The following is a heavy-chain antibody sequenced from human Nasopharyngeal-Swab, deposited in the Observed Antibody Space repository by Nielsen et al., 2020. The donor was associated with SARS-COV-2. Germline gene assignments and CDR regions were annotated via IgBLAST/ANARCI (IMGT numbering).Heavy chain of an antibody. V-gene: IGHV1-69*10. D-gene: IGHD3-10*01. CDR3: ARGSLWFGDLVGYYGMDV. J-gene: IGHJ6*02. CDR2: IIPAVAIV. Sequence: WVRQAPGQGLERMGEIIPAVAIVNYAQRFQGRVTITADRSTSTAYMELRSLRSDDTAVYYCARGSLWFGDLVGYYGMDVWGQGTTVTVSS.